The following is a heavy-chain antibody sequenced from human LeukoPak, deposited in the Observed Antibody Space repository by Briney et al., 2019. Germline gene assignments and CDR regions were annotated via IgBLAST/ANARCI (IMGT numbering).Heavy chain of an antibody. Sequence: GGSLRLSCAASGFTFSSYEMNWVRQAPGKGLEWVSYISSSGSTIYYADSVKGRFTISRDNAKNSLYLQMNSLRAEDTAVYYCARVRLFETAFDIWGQGTMVTVSS. D-gene: IGHD2-21*01. V-gene: IGHV3-48*03. CDR2: ISSSGSTI. CDR3: ARVRLFETAFDI. J-gene: IGHJ3*02. CDR1: GFTFSSYE.